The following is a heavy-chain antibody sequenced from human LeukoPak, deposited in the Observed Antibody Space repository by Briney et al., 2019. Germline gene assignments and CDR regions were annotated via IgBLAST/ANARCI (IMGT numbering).Heavy chain of an antibody. D-gene: IGHD3-16*01. V-gene: IGHV3-9*01. CDR2: ISWNSGTI. CDR1: EFTFDDYA. J-gene: IGHJ4*02. CDR3: ASQPSFGHLLSGFHFDY. Sequence: GGSLRLSCAASEFTFDDYAMHWVRQAPGKGLEWVSGISWNSGTIAYADSVNGRFTISTDNAKNSLYLQMNSLRADDTALYYCASQPSFGHLLSGFHFDYWGQGTLVTVSS.